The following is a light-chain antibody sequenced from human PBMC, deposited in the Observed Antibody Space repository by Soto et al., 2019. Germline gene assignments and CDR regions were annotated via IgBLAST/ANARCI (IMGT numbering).Light chain of an antibody. J-gene: IGKJ4*01. CDR1: QNINTY. V-gene: IGKV3-11*01. CDR2: DTS. CDR3: QQRNSWPRA. Sequence: EIVLTQSPATLSLSVGERATLSCRASQNINTYLVWYQEKPGQAPRLLIYDTSKRATGLPDRFSGSGSGTDFTLTISRLAPEDFALYYCQQRNSWPRAFGGGTKVEIK.